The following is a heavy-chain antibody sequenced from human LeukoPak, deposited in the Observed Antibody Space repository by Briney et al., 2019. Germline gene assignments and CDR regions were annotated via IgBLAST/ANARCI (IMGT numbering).Heavy chain of an antibody. CDR2: ISGSGGST. J-gene: IGHJ4*02. V-gene: IGHV3-23*01. CDR3: ATGVGATGANYFDY. Sequence: GGSLRLSCAASGFTFSSYAMSWVRQAPGKGLEWVSAISGSGGSTYYADSVKGRFTISRDNSKNTLYLQMNGLRSEDTAVYYCATGVGATGANYFDYWGQGTLVTVSS. D-gene: IGHD1-26*01. CDR1: GFTFSSYA.